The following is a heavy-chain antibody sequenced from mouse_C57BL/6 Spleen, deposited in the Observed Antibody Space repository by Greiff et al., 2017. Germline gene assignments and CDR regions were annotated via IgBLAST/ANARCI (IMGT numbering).Heavy chain of an antibody. D-gene: IGHD1-1*01. J-gene: IGHJ2*01. V-gene: IGHV3-6*01. Sequence: EVKLQESGPGLVKPSQSLSLTCSVTGYSITSGYYWNWLRQFPGNKLEWMGYISYDGSNNYNPSLKNRISITRDTSKNQFFLKLNSVTTEDTATYYCARGLSYWGQGTTLTVSS. CDR1: GYSITSGYY. CDR2: ISYDGSN. CDR3: ARGLSY.